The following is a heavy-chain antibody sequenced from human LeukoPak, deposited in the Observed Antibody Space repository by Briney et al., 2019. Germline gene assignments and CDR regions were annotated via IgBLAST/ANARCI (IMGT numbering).Heavy chain of an antibody. Sequence: PGGSLRLSCAASGFTFSSYWMHWVRQAPGKGLVWVSHINSDGSRTNFADSVKGRFTISRDNAKNTLYLQMNSLRVEDTAVYYCGRDSPIVGATVDYWGQGTLVTVSS. CDR3: GRDSPIVGATVDY. J-gene: IGHJ4*02. D-gene: IGHD1-26*01. CDR1: GFTFSSYW. V-gene: IGHV3-74*01. CDR2: INSDGSRT.